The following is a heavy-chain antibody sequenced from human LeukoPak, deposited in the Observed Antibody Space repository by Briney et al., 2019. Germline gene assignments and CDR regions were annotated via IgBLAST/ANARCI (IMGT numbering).Heavy chain of an antibody. V-gene: IGHV4-34*01. CDR3: ATGSLGSYHY. Sequence: SETLSLTCAVYGGSFSGYYWSWIRQPPGKGLEWIGEINHSGSTNYSPSLRSRVTISVDTSKNQFSLKLSSVTAADTAVYYCATGSLGSYHYWGQGTLVTVSS. CDR1: GGSFSGYY. J-gene: IGHJ4*02. CDR2: INHSGST. D-gene: IGHD1-26*01.